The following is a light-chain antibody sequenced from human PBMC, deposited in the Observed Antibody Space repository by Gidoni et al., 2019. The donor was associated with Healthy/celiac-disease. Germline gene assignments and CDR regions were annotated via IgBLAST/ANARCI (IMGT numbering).Light chain of an antibody. CDR3: LHLHSYPFT. V-gene: IGKV1-9*01. Sequence: DIQLTQSPSFLSASVGDSVTITCRASQGISRYLAWFQQKPEKAPKRLIYGASTLQSGVPSRFSGSGSGTEFTLAISNLQPEDFATYFCLHLHSYPFTFGGGTKVDVK. CDR1: QGISRY. J-gene: IGKJ4*01. CDR2: GAS.